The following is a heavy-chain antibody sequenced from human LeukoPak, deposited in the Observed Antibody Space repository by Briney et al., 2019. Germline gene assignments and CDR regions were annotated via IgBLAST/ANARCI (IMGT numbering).Heavy chain of an antibody. J-gene: IGHJ5*02. Sequence: ASVKVSCKASGYTFTTYPMNWVRQAPGQGLEWMGWINTNTGNPTYAQGFTGRFVFSLDSSVSTAYLQISSLKADDTAVYYCARDPYTSSSWYRGRANNWFDPWGQGTLVTVSS. D-gene: IGHD6-13*01. V-gene: IGHV7-4-1*02. CDR2: INTNTGNP. CDR1: GYTFTTYP. CDR3: ARDPYTSSSWYRGRANNWFDP.